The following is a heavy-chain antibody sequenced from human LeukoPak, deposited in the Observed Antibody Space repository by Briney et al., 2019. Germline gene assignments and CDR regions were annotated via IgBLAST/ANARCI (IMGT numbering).Heavy chain of an antibody. CDR1: GFTFSSYA. CDR2: ISYDGSNK. CDR3: AKDRCSSTSCYIRAFDI. Sequence: PGGSLRLSCAASGFTFSSYAMHWVRQAPGKGLEWVAVISYDGSNKYYADSVKGRFTISRDNSKNTLYLQMNSLRAEDTAVYYCAKDRCSSTSCYIRAFDIWGQGTMVTVSS. J-gene: IGHJ3*02. D-gene: IGHD2-2*02. V-gene: IGHV3-30-3*01.